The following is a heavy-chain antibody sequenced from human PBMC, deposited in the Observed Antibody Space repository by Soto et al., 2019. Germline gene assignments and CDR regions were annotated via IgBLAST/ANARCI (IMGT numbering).Heavy chain of an antibody. J-gene: IGHJ4*02. CDR2: ISGSGGST. CDR1: GFTFSSYA. CDR3: AKIVSSWSDSGAIFDY. Sequence: GGSLRLSCAASGFTFSSYAMSWVRQAPGKGLEWVSAISGSGGSTYYADSVKGRFTISRDNSKNTLYLQMNSLRAEDTAVYYCAKIVSSWSDSGAIFDYWGQGTLVTVSS. D-gene: IGHD6-13*01. V-gene: IGHV3-23*01.